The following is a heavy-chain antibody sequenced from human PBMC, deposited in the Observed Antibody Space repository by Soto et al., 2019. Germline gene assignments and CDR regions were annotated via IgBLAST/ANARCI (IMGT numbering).Heavy chain of an antibody. CDR3: ARVPFYDSSGRSYYFDY. CDR1: SGSISSGVYS. V-gene: IGHV4-30-4*01. J-gene: IGHJ4*02. Sequence: PSETLSLSCTVSSGSISSGVYSLCWIRQPPGKGLECIGYIYYSGSTYYNPSLKSRVTILIDTSKNQFSLKLSSVTAADTAVYYCARVPFYDSSGRSYYFDYWGQGTLVTVSS. D-gene: IGHD3-22*01. CDR2: IYYSGST.